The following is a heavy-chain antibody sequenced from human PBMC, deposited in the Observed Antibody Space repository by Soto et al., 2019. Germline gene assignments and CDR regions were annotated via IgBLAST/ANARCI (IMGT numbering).Heavy chain of an antibody. CDR3: ARDRGYDAHDYYYNAMDV. J-gene: IGHJ6*02. Sequence: GGSLRLSCISSVFTFRTYTMNWFRQAPGKGLEWVSGIRGFSPYTFYAESVKGRFTISRDNAKNSLDLQMDSLRAEDTAVYYCARDRGYDAHDYYYNAMDVWGQGTTVTVSS. V-gene: IGHV3-21*01. CDR1: VFTFRTYT. CDR2: IRGFSPYT. D-gene: IGHD3-10*01.